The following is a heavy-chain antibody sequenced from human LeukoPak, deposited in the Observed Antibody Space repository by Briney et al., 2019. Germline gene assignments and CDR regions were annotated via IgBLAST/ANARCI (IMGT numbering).Heavy chain of an antibody. D-gene: IGHD2-15*01. J-gene: IGHJ4*02. CDR3: ARLYCSGATCYANLDY. CDR2: IKQDGSQT. Sequence: PGGSLRLSCAASGFTFSTYWMSGVRQAPGKGLEWVANIKQDGSQTYYVDSVRGRFTISRDNAKNSLYLQMNSLTAEDTAVYYCARLYCSGATCYANLDYWGQGTLVAVSS. CDR1: GFTFSTYW. V-gene: IGHV3-7*04.